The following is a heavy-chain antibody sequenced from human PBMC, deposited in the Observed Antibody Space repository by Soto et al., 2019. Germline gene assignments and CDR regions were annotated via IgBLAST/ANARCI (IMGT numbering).Heavy chain of an antibody. CDR1: GFTFGDYA. J-gene: IGHJ6*02. CDR2: IRSKAYGGTT. V-gene: IGHV3-49*03. CDR3: TRDDYSNTLGMDV. Sequence: PGGSLRLSCTASGFTFGDYAMSWFRQAPGKGLEWVGFIRSKAYGGTTEYAASVKGRFTISRDDSKSIAYLQMNSLKTEDTAVYYCTRDDYSNTLGMDVWGQGTTVTVSS. D-gene: IGHD4-4*01.